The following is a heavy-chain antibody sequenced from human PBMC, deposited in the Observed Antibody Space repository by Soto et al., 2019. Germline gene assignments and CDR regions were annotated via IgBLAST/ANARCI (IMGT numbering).Heavy chain of an antibody. CDR3: ARDKYYDLWSNPLDVPYYYGMDV. CDR1: GFTFSDHY. V-gene: IGHV3-11*01. CDR2: IGSSGSTI. D-gene: IGHD3-3*01. J-gene: IGHJ6*02. Sequence: AGGSLRLSCAASGFTFSDHYMSWIRQAPGKGLEWLSYIGSSGSTIYYADSVKGRFTISRDNAKNSLYLEMNSLRAEDTAVYYCARDKYYDLWSNPLDVPYYYGMDVWGQGTTVTVSS.